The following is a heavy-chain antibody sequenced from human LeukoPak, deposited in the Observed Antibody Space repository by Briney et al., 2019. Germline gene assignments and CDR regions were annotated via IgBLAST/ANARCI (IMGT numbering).Heavy chain of an antibody. J-gene: IGHJ3*02. CDR3: ARERGHAFDI. V-gene: IGHV3-21*01. CDR2: ISSSGTYI. CDR1: GFSFSSYT. Sequence: GGSLRLSCTASGFSFSSYTMYWVRQAPGKGLEWVSSISSSGTYIYYADSLKGRFTISRDNAKNSLYLQMNSLRAGDTAVYFCARERGHAFDIWGQGTMVTVSS.